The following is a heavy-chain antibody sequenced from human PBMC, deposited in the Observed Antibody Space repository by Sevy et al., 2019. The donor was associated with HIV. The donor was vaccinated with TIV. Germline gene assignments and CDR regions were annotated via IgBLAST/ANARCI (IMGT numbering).Heavy chain of an antibody. CDR3: ARDWECTGGVCYFMDV. CDR1: GFTFNNYA. D-gene: IGHD2-8*02. Sequence: GGSLRLSCAASGFTFNNYAMNWVRQAPGKGLEWVSAISGSGATTFYADSVKGRFTISRDNPKKTLYLQMNSLRAEDTAVYYCARDWECTGGVCYFMDVWGQGTTVTVSS. J-gene: IGHJ6*02. CDR2: ISGSGATT. V-gene: IGHV3-23*01.